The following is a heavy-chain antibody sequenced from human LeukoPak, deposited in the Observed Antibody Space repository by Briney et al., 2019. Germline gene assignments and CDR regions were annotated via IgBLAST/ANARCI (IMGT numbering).Heavy chain of an antibody. CDR3: ARDHELGSSGFDY. J-gene: IGHJ4*02. D-gene: IGHD7-27*01. Sequence: ASVTVSCKASGYTFTVYYMHWVRQAPGQGLEWMGWINPNSGGTNYAQKFQGRVTMTRDTSISTAYMELSRLRSDDTAVYYCARDHELGSSGFDYWGQGTLVTVSS. CDR2: INPNSGGT. CDR1: GYTFTVYY. V-gene: IGHV1-2*02.